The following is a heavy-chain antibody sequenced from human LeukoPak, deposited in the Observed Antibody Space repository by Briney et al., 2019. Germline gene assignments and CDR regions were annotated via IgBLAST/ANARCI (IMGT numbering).Heavy chain of an antibody. CDR3: APLNTGYYDSSGYQTGS. V-gene: IGHV3-23*01. CDR1: GFTFSSYA. Sequence: PGGSLRLSCAASGFTFSSYAMSWVRQAPGKGLEWVSAISGSGGSTYYADSVKGRFTISRDNSKNTLYLQMNSLRAEDTAVYYCAPLNTGYYDSSGYQTGSWGQGTLVTVSS. CDR2: ISGSGGST. D-gene: IGHD3-22*01. J-gene: IGHJ4*02.